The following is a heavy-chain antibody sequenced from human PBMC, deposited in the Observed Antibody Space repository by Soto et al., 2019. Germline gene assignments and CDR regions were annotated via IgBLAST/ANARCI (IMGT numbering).Heavy chain of an antibody. CDR1: GYSFTSYW. V-gene: IGHV5-10-1*01. J-gene: IGHJ6*02. D-gene: IGHD3-22*01. CDR3: ARHKYYDSSGYYYYGMDV. Sequence: GESLKISCKGSGYSFTSYWISWVRQMPGKGLEWMGRIDPSDSYTNYSPSFQGHVTISADKSISTAYLQWSSLKASDTAMYYCARHKYYDSSGYYYYGMDVWGQGTKVTVSS. CDR2: IDPSDSYT.